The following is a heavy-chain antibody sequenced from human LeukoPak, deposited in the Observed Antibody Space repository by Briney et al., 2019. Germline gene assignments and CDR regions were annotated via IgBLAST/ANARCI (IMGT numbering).Heavy chain of an antibody. Sequence: ASVKASCKASGYTFTSYDINWVRQATGQGLEWMGWMNPNSGNTGYAQKFQGRVTMTRNTSISTAYMELSSLRSEDTAVYYCARVPMRYSSHFDYWGQGTLVTVSS. CDR1: GYTFTSYD. V-gene: IGHV1-8*01. CDR2: MNPNSGNT. D-gene: IGHD6-19*01. CDR3: ARVPMRYSSHFDY. J-gene: IGHJ4*02.